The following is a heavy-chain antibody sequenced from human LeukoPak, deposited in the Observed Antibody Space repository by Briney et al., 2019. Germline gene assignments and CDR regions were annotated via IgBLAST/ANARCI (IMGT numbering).Heavy chain of an antibody. Sequence: PGRSLRLSCAASGFTFSSYGMHWVRQAPGKGLEWVAVISYDGSNKYYADSVKGRFTISRDNSKNTLYLQMNSLRAEDTAVYYCAKDFVGTIDYWGQGTLVTVSS. CDR2: ISYDGSNK. V-gene: IGHV3-30*18. CDR1: GFTFSSYG. CDR3: AKDFVGTIDY. D-gene: IGHD2-21*01. J-gene: IGHJ4*02.